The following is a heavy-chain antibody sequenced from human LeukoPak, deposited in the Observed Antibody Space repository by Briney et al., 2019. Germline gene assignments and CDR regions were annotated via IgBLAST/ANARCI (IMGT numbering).Heavy chain of an antibody. CDR2: IYYSGST. Sequence: SETLSLTCTVSGVSISSDDYSWSWIRQPPGKGLEWIGYIYYSGSTYYNPSLKSRVTISVDTSKNQFSLKLSSVTAADTAVYYCARDQGTTDSEWFDPWGQGTLVTVSS. CDR1: GVSISSDDYS. J-gene: IGHJ5*02. V-gene: IGHV4-30-4*08. D-gene: IGHD4-17*01. CDR3: ARDQGTTDSEWFDP.